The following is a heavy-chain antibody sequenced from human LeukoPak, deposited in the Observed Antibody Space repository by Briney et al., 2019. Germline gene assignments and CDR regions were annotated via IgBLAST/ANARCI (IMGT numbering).Heavy chain of an antibody. V-gene: IGHV3-21*01. CDR3: ARATGYFDWLFPFDY. Sequence: GGSLGLSCAASGFTFSSYTMNWVRQAPGKGLEWLSSISGSSRYTYYADSVKGRFTISRDNAKNSLYLQINSLRAEDTAVYYCARATGYFDWLFPFDYWGQGTLVTVSS. J-gene: IGHJ4*02. CDR1: GFTFSSYT. D-gene: IGHD3-9*01. CDR2: ISGSSRYT.